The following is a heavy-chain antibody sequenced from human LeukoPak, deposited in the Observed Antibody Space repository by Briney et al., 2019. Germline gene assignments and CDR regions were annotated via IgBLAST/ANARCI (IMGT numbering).Heavy chain of an antibody. Sequence: GGSLRLSCAASGFTFSDYYMSWIRQAPGKGLEWFSYISSSGSTIYYADSVKGRFTISRDNAKNSLYLQMNSLRAEDTAVYYCARDLFVTKYYFDYWGQGTLVTVSS. J-gene: IGHJ4*02. CDR1: GFTFSDYY. CDR3: ARDLFVTKYYFDY. D-gene: IGHD1-14*01. V-gene: IGHV3-11*01. CDR2: ISSSGSTI.